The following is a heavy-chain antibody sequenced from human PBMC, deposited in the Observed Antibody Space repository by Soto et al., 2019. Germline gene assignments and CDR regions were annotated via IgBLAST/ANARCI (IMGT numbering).Heavy chain of an antibody. CDR3: ARDLTGYYDFWSGLDPYYYYYYGMDV. J-gene: IGHJ6*02. CDR2: INSDESST. V-gene: IGHV3-74*01. Sequence: GGSLRLSCAASGFTFSSYWMHWVRQAPGKGLVWVSRINSDESSTSYADSVKGRFTISRDNAKNTLYLQMNSLRAEDTAVYYCARDLTGYYDFWSGLDPYYYYYYGMDVWGQGTTVTVSS. CDR1: GFTFSSYW. D-gene: IGHD3-3*01.